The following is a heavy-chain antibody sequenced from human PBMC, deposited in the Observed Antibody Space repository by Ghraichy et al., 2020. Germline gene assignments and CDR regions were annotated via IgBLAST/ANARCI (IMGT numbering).Heavy chain of an antibody. CDR3: AREPIAARALVLDT. CDR2: IFNSETA. V-gene: IGHV4-4*02. J-gene: IGHJ4*02. D-gene: IGHD6-6*01. Sequence: SETLSFTCTVSGGSISSPYWWGWVRQSPGKGLEWIGDIFNSETAQYNPSLKSRVTISVDKSKNEFSLRMTSVTAADTAVYYCAREPIAARALVLDTWGQGALVTVSS. CDR1: GGSISSPYW.